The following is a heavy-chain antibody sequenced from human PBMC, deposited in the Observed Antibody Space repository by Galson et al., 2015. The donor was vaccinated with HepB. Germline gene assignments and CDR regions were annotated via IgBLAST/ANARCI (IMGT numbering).Heavy chain of an antibody. D-gene: IGHD3-16*01. CDR2: IWYDGSNK. V-gene: IGHV3-33*06. Sequence: SLRLSCAASGFTFSSYGMHWVRQAPGKGLEWVAVIWYDGSNKYYADSVKGRFTISRDNSKNTLYLQMNSLRAEDTAVYYCAKAAMITFGGVSNWGQGTLVTVSS. CDR3: AKAAMITFGGVSN. CDR1: GFTFSSYG. J-gene: IGHJ4*02.